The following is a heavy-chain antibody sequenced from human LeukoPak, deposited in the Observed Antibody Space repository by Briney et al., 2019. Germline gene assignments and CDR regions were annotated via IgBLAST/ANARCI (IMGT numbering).Heavy chain of an antibody. CDR2: INHSGST. Sequence: SETLSLTCAVSGGSFSGYYWNWIRQPPGKGLQWIGEINHSGSTNYKSSLKSRVIISVDTSKNQFSLKLSSVTAANTAVYYCASRRGVTMIRGAGYMDVWGKGTAVTVSS. J-gene: IGHJ6*03. CDR1: GGSFSGYY. V-gene: IGHV4-34*01. CDR3: ASRRGVTMIRGAGYMDV. D-gene: IGHD3-10*01.